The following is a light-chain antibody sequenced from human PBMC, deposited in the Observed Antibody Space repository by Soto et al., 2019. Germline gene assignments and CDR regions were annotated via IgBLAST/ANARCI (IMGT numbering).Light chain of an antibody. CDR1: QVIGND. Sequence: DIQMTQSPSSRSASVGDRVTITCRASQVIGNDLGWFQQKPGQAPKRLIYAASFLQSGVPSRFSGSGSGTEFTLTISSLQPDDFATYYCLQHKTYPWTFGQGTKVEIK. CDR2: AAS. CDR3: LQHKTYPWT. V-gene: IGKV1-17*01. J-gene: IGKJ1*01.